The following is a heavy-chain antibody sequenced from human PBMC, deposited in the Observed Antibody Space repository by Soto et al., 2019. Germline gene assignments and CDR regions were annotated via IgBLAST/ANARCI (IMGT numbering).Heavy chain of an antibody. V-gene: IGHV4-30-2*01. CDR2: IYPSGMP. CDR1: GGSISNAAYS. J-gene: IGHJ4*02. CDR3: ARERGGYGLFDS. D-gene: IGHD5-18*01. Sequence: VSGGSISNAAYSWSWIRQPPGKGLEWIGYIYPSGMPFYNPSLRSRVTISIDRSNDQFSLNLKSVTAADTAVYYCARERGGYGLFDSWGQGTLVTVSS.